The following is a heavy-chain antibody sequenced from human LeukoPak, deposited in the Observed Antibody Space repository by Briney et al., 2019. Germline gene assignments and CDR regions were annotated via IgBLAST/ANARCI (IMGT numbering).Heavy chain of an antibody. Sequence: GASVKVSCKASGYTLTSYGISWVRQAPGQGLEWMGWISAYNGNTNYAQKLQGRVTMTTDTSTSTAYMELRSLRSDDTAVYYCARSSGSYPTGTFGYWGQGTLVTVSS. CDR2: ISAYNGNT. D-gene: IGHD1-26*01. J-gene: IGHJ4*02. CDR1: GYTLTSYG. V-gene: IGHV1-18*01. CDR3: ARSSGSYPTGTFGY.